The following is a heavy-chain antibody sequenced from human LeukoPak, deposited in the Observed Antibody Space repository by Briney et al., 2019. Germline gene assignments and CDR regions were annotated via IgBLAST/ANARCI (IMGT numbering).Heavy chain of an antibody. CDR3: AREKQHYYDSSGYHDY. CDR2: IYYSGST. J-gene: IGHJ4*02. V-gene: IGHV4-39*07. D-gene: IGHD3-22*01. CDR1: GGSISTSSFY. Sequence: SETLSLTCTVSGGSISTSSFYWGWIRQPPGKGLEWIGNIYYSGSTYYNPSLQSRVTISVDTSENQFSLKLSSVIAADTAVYYCAREKQHYYDSSGYHDYWGQGALVTVSS.